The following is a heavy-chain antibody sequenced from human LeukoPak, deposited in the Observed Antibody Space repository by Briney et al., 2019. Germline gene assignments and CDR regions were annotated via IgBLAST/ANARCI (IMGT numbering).Heavy chain of an antibody. Sequence: GASVKVSCKASGYTFTSYGISWVRQAPGQGLEWMGWISAYNGNTNYAQKLQGRVTMTTDTSTSTAYMELSRLRSDDTAVYYCARAQWAYCGGDCLAAFDIWGQGTMVTVSS. J-gene: IGHJ3*02. V-gene: IGHV1-18*01. CDR2: ISAYNGNT. D-gene: IGHD2-21*02. CDR3: ARAQWAYCGGDCLAAFDI. CDR1: GYTFTSYG.